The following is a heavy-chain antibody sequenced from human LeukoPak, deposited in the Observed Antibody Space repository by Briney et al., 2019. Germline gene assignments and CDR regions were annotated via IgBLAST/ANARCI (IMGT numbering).Heavy chain of an antibody. V-gene: IGHV3-23*01. CDR3: ARDQSSSGLDY. J-gene: IGHJ4*02. D-gene: IGHD6-13*01. CDR2: ITGGGGST. CDR1: GFTFSSYA. Sequence: GGSLRLSCAASGFTFSSYAMSWVRQAPGKGLEWVSAITGGGGSTYYAASVEGRFTISRDNSKNTLYLQMNSLRAGDTAVYYCARDQSSSGLDYWGQGTLVTVSS.